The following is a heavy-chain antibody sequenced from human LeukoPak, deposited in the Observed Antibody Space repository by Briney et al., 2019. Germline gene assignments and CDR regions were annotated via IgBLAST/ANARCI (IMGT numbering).Heavy chain of an antibody. V-gene: IGHV1-2*02. CDR1: GYTFPGYY. CDR2: INPNTGGR. D-gene: IGHD3-10*01. CDR3: TRTQEYGSGSFPFDY. J-gene: IGHJ4*02. Sequence: ASVKVSCKASGYTFPGYYIHWLRQAPGQGLEWMGWINPNTGGRDYAQKFQGRVTMTRDTSISTAYMEVSSLKSDDTAVYYCTRTQEYGSGSFPFDYWGQGTLVTVSS.